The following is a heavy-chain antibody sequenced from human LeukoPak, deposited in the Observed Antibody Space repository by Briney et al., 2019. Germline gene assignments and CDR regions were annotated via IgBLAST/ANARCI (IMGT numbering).Heavy chain of an antibody. J-gene: IGHJ5*02. CDR1: GGTFSSYA. CDR3: ARVEKAGWFDP. V-gene: IGHV1-69*13. Sequence: SVTVSCKASGGTFSSYAISWVRQAPGQGLEWMGGNIPIFGTANYAQKFRGRVTITADESTSTAYMELSSLRSEDTAVYYCARVEKAGWFDPWGQGTLVTVSS. D-gene: IGHD6-19*01. CDR2: NIPIFGTA.